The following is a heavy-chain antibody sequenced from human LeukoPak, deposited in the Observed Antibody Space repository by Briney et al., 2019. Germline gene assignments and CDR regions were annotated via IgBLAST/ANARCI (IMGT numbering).Heavy chain of an antibody. CDR2: INTDGSST. CDR1: GFTFSSYW. CDR3: ARVLRSHGDLFDY. Sequence: PGGSLRLSCAASGFTFSSYWMHWVRQAPVKGLVWVSRINTDGSSTSYADSVKGRFTISRDNAQNTLYLQMNSLRAEDTAVYYCARVLRSHGDLFDYWGQGTLVTVSS. J-gene: IGHJ4*02. V-gene: IGHV3-74*01. D-gene: IGHD4-17*01.